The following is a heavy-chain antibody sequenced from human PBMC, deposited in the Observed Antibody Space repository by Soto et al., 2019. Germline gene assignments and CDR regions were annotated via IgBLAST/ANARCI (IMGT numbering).Heavy chain of an antibody. V-gene: IGHV3-30*03. CDR2: ISNDGERK. Sequence: PGGSLRLSCTASGFTFSKSDMEWVRQAPGKGLEWVAVISNDGERKYYANSVKGRFTISRDNSKNTLSLQMNSLRPGDTAMYYCARDSCYYGSGSPLGHWGKGTLVTVAS. J-gene: IGHJ4*02. CDR3: ARDSCYYGSGSPLGH. D-gene: IGHD3-10*01. CDR1: GFTFSKSD.